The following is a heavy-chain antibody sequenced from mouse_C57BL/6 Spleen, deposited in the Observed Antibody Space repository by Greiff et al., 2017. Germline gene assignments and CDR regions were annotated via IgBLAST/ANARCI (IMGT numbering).Heavy chain of an antibody. D-gene: IGHD2-5*01. V-gene: IGHV1-18*01. Sequence: VQLQQSGPELVKPGASVKISCKASGYTFTDYNMDWVKQRPGQGLEWIGDINPNNGGTIYNQKFKSKATLTVDKSSSTAYMELRSLTSEDTAVYYCAGRYSNSGFAYWGQGTLVTVSA. CDR2: INPNNGGT. J-gene: IGHJ3*01. CDR1: GYTFTDYN. CDR3: AGRYSNSGFAY.